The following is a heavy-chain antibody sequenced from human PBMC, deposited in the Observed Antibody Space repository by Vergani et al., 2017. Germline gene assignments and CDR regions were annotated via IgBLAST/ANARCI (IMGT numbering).Heavy chain of an antibody. D-gene: IGHD3-10*01. J-gene: IGHJ4*02. V-gene: IGHV3-23*04. CDR3: AKDRLNRGPMVPDRTTGIDY. CDR1: GFSFNNYW. CDR2: ISGSGGST. Sequence: EVQLVESGGGLVQPGGSLRLSCEASGFSFNNYWMNWVRQAPGKGLEWVSAISGSGGSTYYADSVKGRFTISRDNSKNTLYLQMNSLRAEDTAVYYCAKDRLNRGPMVPDRTTGIDYWGQGTLVTVSS.